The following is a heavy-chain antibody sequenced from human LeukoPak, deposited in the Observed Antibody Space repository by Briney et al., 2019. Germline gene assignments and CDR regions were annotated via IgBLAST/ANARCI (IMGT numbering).Heavy chain of an antibody. Sequence: GESLRLSCAASGFTFSSYGMSWVRQGPGKGLEWVSGISGSGGTTYYADSVKGRFTISRDNSKNTLYLQMNSLRADDTAVYSCAKDPPTVMANAFHIWGQGTMVTVS. D-gene: IGHD5-18*01. CDR2: ISGSGGTT. J-gene: IGHJ3*02. CDR3: AKDPPTVMANAFHI. V-gene: IGHV3-23*01. CDR1: GFTFSSYG.